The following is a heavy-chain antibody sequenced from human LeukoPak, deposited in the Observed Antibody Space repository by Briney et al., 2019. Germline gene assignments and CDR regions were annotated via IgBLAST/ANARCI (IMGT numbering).Heavy chain of an antibody. V-gene: IGHV4-61*08. J-gene: IGHJ4*02. CDR3: ARGFYDSSGYFDY. D-gene: IGHD3-22*01. Sequence: SETLPLTCAVSGASVSSGGYAWSWIRLPPGKGLEWIGYNGNSNYNPSLKSRVTISLDTSKNQFSLKLSSVTAADTAVYYCARGFYDSSGYFDYWGQGTLVTVSS. CDR1: GASVSSGGYA. CDR2: NGNS.